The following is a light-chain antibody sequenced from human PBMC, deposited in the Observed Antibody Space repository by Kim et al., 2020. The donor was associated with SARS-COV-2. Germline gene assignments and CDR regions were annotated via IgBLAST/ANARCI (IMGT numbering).Light chain of an antibody. V-gene: IGKV3-11*01. CDR3: QQRSNWPPIT. J-gene: IGKJ5*01. CDR1: QSVSSY. CDR2: DAS. Sequence: SPGKRATLSCGASQSVSSYVAWYQQKPGQAPRLLIYDASNRATGIPARFSGSGSGTDFTLTISSLEPEDFAVYYCQQRSNWPPITFGQGTRLEIK.